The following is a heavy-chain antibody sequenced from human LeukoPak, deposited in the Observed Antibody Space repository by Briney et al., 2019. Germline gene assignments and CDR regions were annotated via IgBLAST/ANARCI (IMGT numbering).Heavy chain of an antibody. V-gene: IGHV3-74*01. J-gene: IGHJ4*02. CDR3: ARDPSDSSGSFDY. D-gene: IGHD3-22*01. CDR1: GFTFSSYW. Sequence: PGGSLRLSCAASGFTFSSYWMHWVRQAPGKGLVWVPRINSDGSSTSYADSVKGRFTISRDNAKNTLYLQMNSLRAEDTAVYYCARDPSDSSGSFDYWGQGTLVTVSS. CDR2: INSDGSST.